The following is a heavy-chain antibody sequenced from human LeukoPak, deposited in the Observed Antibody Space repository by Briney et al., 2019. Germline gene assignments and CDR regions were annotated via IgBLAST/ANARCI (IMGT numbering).Heavy chain of an antibody. CDR3: AKESYCSSTSCPFDY. CDR2: IRYDGRNK. CDR1: GFTFSSYG. Sequence: GGSLRLSCAASGFTFSSYGMHWVRQAPGKGLEWVAFIRYDGRNKYYADSVKGRFTISRDNSKNTLYLQMNSLRADDTAVYYCAKESYCSSTSCPFDYWGQGTLVTVSS. D-gene: IGHD2-2*01. V-gene: IGHV3-30*02. J-gene: IGHJ4*02.